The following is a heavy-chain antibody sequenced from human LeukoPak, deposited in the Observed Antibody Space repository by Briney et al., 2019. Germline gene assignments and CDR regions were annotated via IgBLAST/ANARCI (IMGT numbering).Heavy chain of an antibody. V-gene: IGHV4-61*02. D-gene: IGHD3-22*01. CDR2: IQTSGST. Sequence: SETLSLTCTVSGGSISSDSFYWSWIRQPAGKGLEWIGRIQTSGSTNYNPSLTSRVTISADTSKNQFSLKLSSVTAADTAVYYCVKSMRVGDAFDIWGQGTMVTVSS. J-gene: IGHJ3*02. CDR1: GGSISSDSFY. CDR3: VKSMRVGDAFDI.